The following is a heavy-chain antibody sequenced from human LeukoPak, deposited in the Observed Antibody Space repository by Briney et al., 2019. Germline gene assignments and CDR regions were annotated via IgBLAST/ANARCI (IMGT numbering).Heavy chain of an antibody. Sequence: SETLSLTCTVSGGSISSYYWSWIRQPPGKGLEWIGYIYTSGSTNYNPSLKSRVTISVDTSKNQFSLKLSSVTAADTAVYYCARDGGYSGGDAFDIWGQGTMVTVSS. CDR2: IYTSGST. J-gene: IGHJ3*02. V-gene: IGHV4-4*09. CDR3: ARDGGYSGGDAFDI. CDR1: GGSISSYY. D-gene: IGHD5-12*01.